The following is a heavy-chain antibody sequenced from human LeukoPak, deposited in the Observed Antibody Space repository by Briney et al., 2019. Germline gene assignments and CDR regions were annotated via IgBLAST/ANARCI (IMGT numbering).Heavy chain of an antibody. Sequence: SETLSLTCAVDGGSFSGYFWTWIRQPPGKGLEWIGEIHDSGGTNYNPSLKSRVTISTDVSTNQFSLKLTSVTAADTAAYYCVRCRGRAASDDYWGQGTPVTVSS. CDR2: IHDSGGT. CDR1: GGSFSGYF. J-gene: IGHJ4*02. CDR3: VRCRGRAASDDY. V-gene: IGHV4-34*01. D-gene: IGHD6-13*01.